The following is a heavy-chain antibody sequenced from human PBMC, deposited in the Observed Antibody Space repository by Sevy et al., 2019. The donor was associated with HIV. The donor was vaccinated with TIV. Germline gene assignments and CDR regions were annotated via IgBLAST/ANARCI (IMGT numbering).Heavy chain of an antibody. CDR3: ARDSGTCTGSNCHHFDN. CDR1: GFSFSGYE. J-gene: IGHJ4*02. Sequence: GGSLRLSCAASGFSFSGYEMNWVRQAPGKGLEWISYISNGGTTIYYADSVKGRFTISRDNAKNSLYLQMNSLRAEDTAIYYCARDSGTCTGSNCHHFDNWGQGTLVTVSS. V-gene: IGHV3-48*03. D-gene: IGHD2-15*01. CDR2: ISNGGTTI.